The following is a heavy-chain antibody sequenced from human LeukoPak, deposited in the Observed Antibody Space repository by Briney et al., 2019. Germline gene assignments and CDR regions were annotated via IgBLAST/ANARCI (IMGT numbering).Heavy chain of an antibody. Sequence: SETLSLTCTVSGGSISSSSYYWGWIRQPPGKGLEWIGSIYYSGSTYYNPSLKSRVTISADTSKNQFSLKLSSVTAADTAVYYCARSPKGIVVVPAVPFDYWGQGTLVTVSS. CDR1: GGSISSSSYY. CDR3: ARSPKGIVVVPAVPFDY. D-gene: IGHD2-2*01. J-gene: IGHJ4*02. V-gene: IGHV4-39*01. CDR2: IYYSGST.